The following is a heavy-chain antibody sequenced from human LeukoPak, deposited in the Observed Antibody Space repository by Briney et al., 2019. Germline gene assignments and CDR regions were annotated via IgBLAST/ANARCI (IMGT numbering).Heavy chain of an antibody. D-gene: IGHD3-10*01. CDR3: ARHVVSGSGSYPYYFDY. V-gene: IGHV4-39*01. J-gene: IGHJ4*02. Sequence: PSETLSLTCTVSGGSISSSSYYWGWIRQPPGKGLEWIGSIYYSGSTYYNPPLKSRVTISVDTSKNQFSLKLSSVTAADTAVYYCARHVVSGSGSYPYYFDYWGQGTLVTVSS. CDR1: GGSISSSSYY. CDR2: IYYSGST.